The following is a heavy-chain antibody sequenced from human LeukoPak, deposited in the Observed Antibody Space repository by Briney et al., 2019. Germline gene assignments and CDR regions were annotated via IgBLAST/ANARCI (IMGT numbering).Heavy chain of an antibody. CDR2: IKQDGSEK. CDR1: GFTFSSSW. Sequence: GGSLRLSCAASGFTFSSSWMTWVRQAPGKGLEWVANIKQDGSEKYYVDSVKGRFTISRDNAKNSLYLQMNSLRAEDTAVYYCARQVVVGNYFDYWGQGTLVTVSS. CDR3: ARQVVVGNYFDY. D-gene: IGHD3-22*01. J-gene: IGHJ4*02. V-gene: IGHV3-7*01.